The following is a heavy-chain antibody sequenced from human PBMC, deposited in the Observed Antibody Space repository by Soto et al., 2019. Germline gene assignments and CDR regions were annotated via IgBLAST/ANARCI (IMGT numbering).Heavy chain of an antibody. CDR1: GFTFSSYG. D-gene: IGHD3-9*01. Sequence: PGGSLRLSCAASGFTFSSYGMHWVRQAPGKGLEWVAVIWYDGSNKYYADSVKGRFTISRDNSKNTLYLQMNSLRAEDTAAYYCARDHDILTGYPGLAYWGQGTLVTVSS. J-gene: IGHJ4*02. V-gene: IGHV3-33*01. CDR2: IWYDGSNK. CDR3: ARDHDILTGYPGLAY.